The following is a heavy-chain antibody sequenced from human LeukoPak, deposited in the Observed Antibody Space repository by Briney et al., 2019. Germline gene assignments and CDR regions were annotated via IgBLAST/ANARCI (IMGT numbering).Heavy chain of an antibody. CDR2: ITGSSTWT. D-gene: IGHD7-27*01. CDR1: GFPFGIYG. J-gene: IGHJ2*01. CDR3: ARELVSLGTGYFDL. V-gene: IGHV3-23*01. Sequence: PGGSLRLSCEASGFPFGIYGMTWVRQAPGKGLEWVSGITGSSTWTYYADSVRGRFTISRDNSKNTLHLQMDNLTADDTAIYYCARELVSLGTGYFDLWGRGALVTVSS.